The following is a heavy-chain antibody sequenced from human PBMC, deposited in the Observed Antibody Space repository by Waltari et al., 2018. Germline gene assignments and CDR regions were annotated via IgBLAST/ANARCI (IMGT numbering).Heavy chain of an antibody. CDR2: IYHSGGT. CDR3: ARQRGMASAAMVDY. Sequence: QVQLQESGPGLVKPSETLSLTCAVSGYSISSGYYWGWIRQPPGTGLEWIGSIYHSGGTYYNPSLKRRVTISVDTSKNQFSLKLSSVTAADTAVYYCARQRGMASAAMVDYWGQGTLVTVSS. D-gene: IGHD6-25*01. V-gene: IGHV4-38-2*01. CDR1: GYSISSGYY. J-gene: IGHJ4*02.